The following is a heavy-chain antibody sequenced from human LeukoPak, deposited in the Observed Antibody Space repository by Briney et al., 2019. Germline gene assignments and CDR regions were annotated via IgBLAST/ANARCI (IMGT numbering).Heavy chain of an antibody. D-gene: IGHD3-10*01. CDR3: AGRVPVPSVRGVIQNYYYYGMDV. J-gene: IGHJ6*02. V-gene: IGHV4-34*01. CDR2: INHSGST. CDR1: GGSFSGYY. Sequence: PSETLSLTCAVYGGSFSGYYWSWIRQPPGKGLEWNGEINHSGSTSYNPSLKSRVTISVDTSKNQFSLKLSSVTAADTAVYYCAGRVPVPSVRGVIQNYYYYGMDVWGQGTTVTVSS.